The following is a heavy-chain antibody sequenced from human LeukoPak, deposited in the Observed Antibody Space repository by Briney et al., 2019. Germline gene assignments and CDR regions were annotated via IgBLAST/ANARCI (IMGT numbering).Heavy chain of an antibody. CDR3: ARKLTGDLDAFDI. CDR1: GFTFSSYN. D-gene: IGHD7-27*01. CDR2: ISSTSDYI. J-gene: IGHJ3*02. V-gene: IGHV3-21*01. Sequence: GGSLRLSCAASGFTFSSYNINWVRQAPGKGLEWISSISSTSDYIYYTASVKGRFTISRDNAKNSVFLQMNSLRAEDSAVYYCARKLTGDLDAFDIWGQGTMVTVSS.